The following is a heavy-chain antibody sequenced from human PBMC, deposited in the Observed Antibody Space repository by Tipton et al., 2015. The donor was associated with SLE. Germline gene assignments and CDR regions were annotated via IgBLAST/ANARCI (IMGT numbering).Heavy chain of an antibody. Sequence: TLSLTCAVYGGSFSGYYWTWIRQPPGKGLEWIGEINHSGSTNYNPSLKSRVTISVDTSKNQFSLKLSSVTAADTAVYYCARQKYYFDYWGQGTLVTVSS. CDR1: GGSFSGYY. J-gene: IGHJ4*02. CDR2: INHSGST. CDR3: ARQKYYFDY. V-gene: IGHV4-34*01.